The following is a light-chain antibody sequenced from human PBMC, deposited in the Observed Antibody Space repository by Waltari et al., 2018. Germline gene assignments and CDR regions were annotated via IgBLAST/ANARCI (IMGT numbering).Light chain of an antibody. V-gene: IGKV3-20*01. CDR2: GAS. J-gene: IGKJ1*01. Sequence: PGTLSLSPGERATLSCRASQSVGRSLAWYQQKPGQAPRLLIYGASTRFTGIPDRFSGSGSGTDFSLTISRLEPEDFAVYYCQHYVRLPATFGQGTTVEIK. CDR3: QHYVRLPAT. CDR1: QSVGRS.